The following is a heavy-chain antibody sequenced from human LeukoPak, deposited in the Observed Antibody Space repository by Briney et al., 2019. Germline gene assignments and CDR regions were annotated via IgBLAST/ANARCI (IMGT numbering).Heavy chain of an antibody. V-gene: IGHV4-59*08. D-gene: IGHD3-22*01. CDR3: ARLHYDTSGLYYYFDY. CDR1: GDSISSHY. J-gene: IGHJ4*02. Sequence: PSETLSLTCTVSGDSISSHYWSWIRQPPGKGLEWIGYIHYSVTTKYNPSLKSRIAISVDTSKNQFSLKLTSVTAADTAVYYCARLHYDTSGLYYYFDYWGQGTLVTVSS. CDR2: IHYSVTT.